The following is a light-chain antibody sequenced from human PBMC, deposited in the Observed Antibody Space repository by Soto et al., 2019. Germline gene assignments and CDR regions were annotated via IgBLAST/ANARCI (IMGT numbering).Light chain of an antibody. J-gene: IGLJ1*01. V-gene: IGLV1-51*02. Sequence: QSVLTQPPSVSAAPGQKVTISCSGSSSNIGNNYVSWYQQLPGTAPKLLIYENNKRPSGIPDRFSGSKSGTSATLGITGLLCGDGGDDYGGTWDSSLSAGWVFGTGNKVT. CDR3: GTWDSSLSAGWV. CDR1: SSNIGNNY. CDR2: ENN.